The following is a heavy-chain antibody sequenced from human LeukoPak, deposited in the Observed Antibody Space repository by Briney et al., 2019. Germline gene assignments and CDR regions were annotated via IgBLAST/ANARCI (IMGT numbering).Heavy chain of an antibody. CDR2: IRSKTNNYAT. CDR1: GFTFSASA. D-gene: IGHD3-22*01. CDR3: ARDSSSEGPLEY. V-gene: IGHV3-73*01. J-gene: IGHJ4*02. Sequence: GGSLKLSCTASGFTFSASAVHWVRQASGKGLEWIGRIRSKTNNYATAYADSLKGRFTVSRDDSKNTAYLQMNSLKTEDSAVYFCARDSSSEGPLEYWGQGTRVTVSS.